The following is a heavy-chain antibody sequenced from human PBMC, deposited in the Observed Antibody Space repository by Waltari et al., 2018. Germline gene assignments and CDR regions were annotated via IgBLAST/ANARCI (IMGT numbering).Heavy chain of an antibody. V-gene: IGHV1-2*02. CDR1: GYSFTTYY. Sequence: QVQLVQSGAEVKKPGASVKVSCKASGYSFTTYYIYWVRQAPGQGLEWMGGINPSRGGTKYAQKVQGRVTMTRDTSISTAYMELSSLRSDDTAVYYCARGTSSWYQTNNWFDPWGQGTLVTVSS. J-gene: IGHJ5*02. CDR3: ARGTSSWYQTNNWFDP. CDR2: INPSRGGT. D-gene: IGHD6-13*01.